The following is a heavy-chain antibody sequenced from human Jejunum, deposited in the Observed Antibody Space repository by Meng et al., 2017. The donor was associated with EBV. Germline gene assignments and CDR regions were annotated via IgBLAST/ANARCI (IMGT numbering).Heavy chain of an antibody. CDR2: IIPVFGTA. CDR1: GDTFTSHG. CDR3: ARLFCGDDCFSTYYFDS. J-gene: IGHJ4*02. D-gene: IGHD2-21*01. V-gene: IGHV1-69*06. Sequence: QVEWVTSGAEVKKPGSSVKLSCKASGDTFTSHGVGWVRLAPGQGPEWLGGIIPVFGTANYPLRFQDRVTITADKSTNTGYMELGGLRSDDTAVYYCARLFCGDDCFSTYYFDSWGQGTLVTVSS.